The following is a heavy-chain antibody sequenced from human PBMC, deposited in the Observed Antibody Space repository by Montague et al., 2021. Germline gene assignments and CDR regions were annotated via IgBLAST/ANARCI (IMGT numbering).Heavy chain of an antibody. CDR2: IGGSGDDI. Sequence: SLRLSCAVSTSTFRTYVMSWVRQAPGTGLEWLSSIGGSGDDIHYADSVKGRFTISRDISRKTLYLQMDGLTAEDTAVYFCATRGTIVRGVISPQYFDYWGQGTQVTVSS. J-gene: IGHJ4*02. V-gene: IGHV3-23*01. CDR1: TSTFRTYV. CDR3: ATRGTIVRGVISPQYFDY. D-gene: IGHD3-10*01.